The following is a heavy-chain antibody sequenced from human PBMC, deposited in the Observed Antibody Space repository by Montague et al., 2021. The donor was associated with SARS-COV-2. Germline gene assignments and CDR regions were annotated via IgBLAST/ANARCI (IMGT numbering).Heavy chain of an antibody. J-gene: IGHJ6*02. CDR3: ARGPVDDNCSGGSCYSRYYYGMDV. CDR2: INHSGST. Sequence: SETLSLTCAVYGGSFSGYYWSWIRQPPGKGLEWIGEINHSGSTNXNPSLKSRVTISVDTSKNQFSLELSSVTAADTAVYYCARGPVDDNCSGGSCYSRYYYGMDVWGQGTTVTVSS. V-gene: IGHV4-34*01. D-gene: IGHD2-15*01. CDR1: GGSFSGYY.